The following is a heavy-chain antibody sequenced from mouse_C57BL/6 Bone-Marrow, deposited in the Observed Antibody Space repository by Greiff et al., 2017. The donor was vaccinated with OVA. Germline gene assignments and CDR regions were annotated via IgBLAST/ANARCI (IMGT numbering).Heavy chain of an antibody. D-gene: IGHD1-1*01. Sequence: VQLQQSVAELVRPGASVKLSCTASGFNIKNTYMHWVKQRPEQGLEWIGRIDPANGNTKYAPKFQGKATITADTSSNTAYLQLSSLTSEDTAIYYCARPHYYGSSYDYYAMDYWGQGTSVTVSS. J-gene: IGHJ4*01. CDR3: ARPHYYGSSYDYYAMDY. CDR2: IDPANGNT. V-gene: IGHV14-3*01. CDR1: GFNIKNTY.